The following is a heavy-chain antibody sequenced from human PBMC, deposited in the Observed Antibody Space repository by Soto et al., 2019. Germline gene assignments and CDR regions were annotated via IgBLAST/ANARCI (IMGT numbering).Heavy chain of an antibody. CDR1: GFTFSSYA. V-gene: IGHV3-23*01. Sequence: GGSLRLSCAASGFTFSSYAMSWVRQAPGKGLEWVSAISGSGGSTYYADSVKGRFTISRDNSKNTLYLQMNSLRAEDTAVYYFSKDRAPTVNYFDYWGQGTLVTVSS. CDR3: SKDRAPTVNYFDY. D-gene: IGHD4-17*01. J-gene: IGHJ4*02. CDR2: ISGSGGST.